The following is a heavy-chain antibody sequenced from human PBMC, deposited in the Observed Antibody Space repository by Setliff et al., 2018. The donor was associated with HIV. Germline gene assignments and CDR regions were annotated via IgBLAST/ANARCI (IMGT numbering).Heavy chain of an antibody. J-gene: IGHJ4*02. D-gene: IGHD1-7*01. CDR2: IIPILEKT. Sequence: SVKVSCKASGGTFSSFAISWVRQAPGQGLEWLGGIIPILEKTNYAQKFQGRVTITADTSTSTAYMELSSLTSEDTAVYYCARGYNWNYVLAYWCQGTLVTVPQ. CDR3: ARGYNWNYVLAY. CDR1: GGTFSSFA. V-gene: IGHV1-69*10.